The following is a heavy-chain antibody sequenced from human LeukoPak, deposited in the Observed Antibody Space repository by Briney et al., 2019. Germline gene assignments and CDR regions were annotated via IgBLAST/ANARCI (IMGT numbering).Heavy chain of an antibody. J-gene: IGHJ6*04. Sequence: SETLSLTCTVSGGSISTYYWSRIRQPPGKGLEWIGYVYYSGSTNYNPSLKSRVTISVDTSKNQFPLKLSSVTAADTAVYYCARSIPSKGYYYYYGMEVWGKGTTVTASS. V-gene: IGHV4-59*01. CDR3: ARSIPSKGYYYYYGMEV. CDR1: GGSISTYY. CDR2: VYYSGST.